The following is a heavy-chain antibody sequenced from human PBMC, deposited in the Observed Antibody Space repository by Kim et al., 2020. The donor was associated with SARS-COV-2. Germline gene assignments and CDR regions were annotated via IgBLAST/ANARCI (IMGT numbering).Heavy chain of an antibody. Sequence: GGSLRLSCAASGFTFGDYAMHWVRQAPGKGLEWVSGISWNSGSIGYADSVKGRFTISRDNAKNSLYLQMNSLRAEDTALYYCAKDMSSITIPYYYYGMDVWGQGTTVTVSS. V-gene: IGHV3-9*01. CDR3: AKDMSSITIPYYYYGMDV. J-gene: IGHJ6*02. CDR2: ISWNSGSI. CDR1: GFTFGDYA. D-gene: IGHD3-3*01.